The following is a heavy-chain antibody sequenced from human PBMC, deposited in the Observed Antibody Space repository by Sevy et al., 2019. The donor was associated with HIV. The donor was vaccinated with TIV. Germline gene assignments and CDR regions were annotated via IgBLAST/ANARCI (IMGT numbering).Heavy chain of an antibody. CDR3: ARDHYQLGYCSGGSCYPVY. CDR2: ISYDGSNK. D-gene: IGHD2-15*01. V-gene: IGHV3-30-3*01. CDR1: GFTFSSYA. J-gene: IGHJ4*02. Sequence: GGSLGLSCAASGFTFSSYAMHWVRQAPGKGLEWVAVISYDGSNKYYADSVKGRFTISRDNSRNTLYLQMDSLRAEDTAVYYCARDHYQLGYCSGGSCYPVYWGQGTLVTVSS.